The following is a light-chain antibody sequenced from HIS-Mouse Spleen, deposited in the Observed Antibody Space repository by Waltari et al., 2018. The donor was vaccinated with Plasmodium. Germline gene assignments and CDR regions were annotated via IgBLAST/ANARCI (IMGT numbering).Light chain of an antibody. CDR2: CAS. V-gene: IGKV3-15*01. CDR3: QQYNNWPPEGA. Sequence: EIVMTQSPATLSVSPGERATLPCRASQSVSSNLAWYQQKPGQAPRLLIYCASTRATGIPARFSGSGSGTEFTLTISSLQSEDFAVYYCQQYNNWPPEGAFGPGTKVDIK. CDR1: QSVSSN. J-gene: IGKJ3*01.